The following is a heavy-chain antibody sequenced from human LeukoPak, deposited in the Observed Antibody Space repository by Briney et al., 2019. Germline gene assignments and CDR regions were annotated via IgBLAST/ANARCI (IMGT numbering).Heavy chain of an antibody. J-gene: IGHJ4*02. CDR3: ARSYSRVGFDF. V-gene: IGHV3-7*04. CDR2: IKHDGTEQ. CDR1: GFIFSSHW. Sequence: GGSLRLSCAASGFIFSSHWMSWVRQAPGKGLEWVANIKHDGTEQYFVDSVKGRFTIPRDNAKNSLFLQMNSLRAEDTAVYYCARSYSRVGFDFWGQGILVTVSS. D-gene: IGHD6-13*01.